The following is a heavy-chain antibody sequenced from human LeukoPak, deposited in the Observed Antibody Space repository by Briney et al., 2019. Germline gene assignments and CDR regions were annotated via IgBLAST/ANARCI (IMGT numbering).Heavy chain of an antibody. CDR3: ARDSTATTFNYMDV. CDR1: GGSIRNYY. V-gene: IGHV4-4*07. D-gene: IGHD4-11*01. CDR2: IYTSGST. J-gene: IGHJ6*03. Sequence: SETLSLTCTVSGGSIRNYYWSWIRQPGGKGLEWIGRIYTSGSTSYNPSLKSRVTISLDKSKNQFSLKLSSVTAADTAVYYCARDSTATTFNYMDVWGKGTTVTVSS.